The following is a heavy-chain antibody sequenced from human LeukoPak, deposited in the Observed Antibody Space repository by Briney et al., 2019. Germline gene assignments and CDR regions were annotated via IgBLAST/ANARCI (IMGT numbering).Heavy chain of an antibody. V-gene: IGHV4-59*08. CDR2: IYYSGST. J-gene: IGHJ4*02. CDR1: GASINSHY. D-gene: IGHD5-24*01. CDR3: ARVSSRWLQDYYFDY. Sequence: SETLSLTCTVTGASINSHYWSWIRQTPGKGLEWIGYIYYSGSTYYNPSLKSRVTISVDTSKNQFSLKLSSVTAADTAVYYCARVSSRWLQDYYFDYWGQGTLVTVSS.